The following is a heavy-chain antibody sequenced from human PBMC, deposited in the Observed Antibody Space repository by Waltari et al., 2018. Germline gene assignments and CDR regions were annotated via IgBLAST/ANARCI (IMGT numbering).Heavy chain of an antibody. CDR2: IIPIFGTA. V-gene: IGHV1-69*01. CDR1: GGTFSSYA. J-gene: IGHJ4*02. CDR3: ASSSTYYYDSSGYSLFDY. D-gene: IGHD3-22*01. Sequence: QVQLVQSGAEVKKPGSSVKVSCQASGGTFSSYAISWVRQAPGQGPEWMGGIIPIFGTANYAKKFQGRVTITADESTSTAYMELSSLRSEDTAVYYCASSSTYYYDSSGYSLFDYWGQGTLVTVSS.